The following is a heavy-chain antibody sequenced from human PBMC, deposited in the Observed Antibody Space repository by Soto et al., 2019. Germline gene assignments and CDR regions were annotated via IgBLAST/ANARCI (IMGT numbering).Heavy chain of an antibody. CDR3: ARDLWVEPELYYYGMDV. CDR2: IFYSGTT. D-gene: IGHD1-1*01. CDR1: GDSISSADYY. Sequence: SETLSLTCTVSGDSISSADYYWSWIRQTPGKGLEWIGHIFYSGTTYYNPSLKSRLTIAVDTSKNHFSLRLTSVTAADTAVYYCARDLWVEPELYYYGMDVWGQGTTVT. J-gene: IGHJ6*02. V-gene: IGHV4-30-4*01.